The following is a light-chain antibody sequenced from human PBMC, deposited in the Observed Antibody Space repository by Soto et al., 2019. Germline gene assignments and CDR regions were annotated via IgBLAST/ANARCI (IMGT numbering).Light chain of an antibody. Sequence: QPVLTQSPSASASLGASVKLTCTLSSGHSSYAIAWHQQQPEKGPRYLMKLNSDGSHSKWDGIPDRFSGSSSGTERYLTISSLQSEDEADYYCQTWSTGIRVFGGGTKLTVL. CDR3: QTWSTGIRV. V-gene: IGLV4-69*01. CDR2: LNSDGSH. CDR1: SGHSSYA. J-gene: IGLJ3*02.